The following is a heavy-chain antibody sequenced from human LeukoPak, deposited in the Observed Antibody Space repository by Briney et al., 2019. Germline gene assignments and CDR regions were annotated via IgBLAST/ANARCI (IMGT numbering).Heavy chain of an antibody. J-gene: IGHJ4*02. CDR1: GGSISSYY. V-gene: IGHV4-59*08. Sequence: SETLSLTCTVSGGSISSYYWSWIRQPPGKGLEWMGYIYYSGSTNYNPSLKSRVTISIDTSKNQFSLKLSSVTAADTAVYYCASQSWESGDFDYWGQGTLVTVSS. D-gene: IGHD1-26*01. CDR3: ASQSWESGDFDY. CDR2: IYYSGST.